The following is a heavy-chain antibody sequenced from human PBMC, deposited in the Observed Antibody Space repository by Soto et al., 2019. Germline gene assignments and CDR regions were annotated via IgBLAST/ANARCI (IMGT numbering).Heavy chain of an antibody. V-gene: IGHV4-39*01. D-gene: IGHD6-13*01. Sequence: PSETLSLTCTVSGGSISSSSYYWGWIRQPPGKGLEWIGSIYYSGSTYYNPSLKSRVTISVDTSKNQFSLKLSSVTAADTAVYYCARENIAAAAGFDYWGQGTLVTVSS. CDR3: ARENIAAAAGFDY. J-gene: IGHJ4*02. CDR1: GGSISSSSYY. CDR2: IYYSGST.